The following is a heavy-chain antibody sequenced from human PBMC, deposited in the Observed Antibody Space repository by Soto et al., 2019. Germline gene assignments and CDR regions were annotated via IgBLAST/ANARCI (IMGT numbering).Heavy chain of an antibody. Sequence: QVQLVQSGAEVKEPGSSVKVSCKASGGGNLRDYRTTWVRRAPGQGLEWMGGIIPKLGSANYAQKFQGRVTLTADESTNSVYMELRSLRSDDTAVYYCARGVEGYNFAAVYWGQGTPVTVSS. V-gene: IGHV1-69*01. D-gene: IGHD3-10*01. CDR3: ARGVEGYNFAAVY. J-gene: IGHJ4*02. CDR1: GGGNLRDYR. CDR2: IIPKLGSA.